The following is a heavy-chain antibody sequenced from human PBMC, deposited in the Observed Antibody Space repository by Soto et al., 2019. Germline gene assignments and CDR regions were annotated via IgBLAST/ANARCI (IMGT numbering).Heavy chain of an antibody. J-gene: IGHJ4*02. V-gene: IGHV1-24*01. CDR3: ATDLMGVLVATIPVFDY. CDR1: GYTLTELS. Sequence: ASVKVSCKVSGYTLTELSMHWVRQAPGKGLEWMGGFDPEDGETIYAQKFQGRVTMTEDTSTDTAYMELSSLRSEDTAVYYCATDLMGVLVATIPVFDYWGQGTLVTVSS. CDR2: FDPEDGET. D-gene: IGHD5-12*01.